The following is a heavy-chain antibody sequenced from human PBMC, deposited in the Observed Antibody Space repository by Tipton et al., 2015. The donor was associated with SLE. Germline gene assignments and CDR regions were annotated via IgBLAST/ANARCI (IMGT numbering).Heavy chain of an antibody. J-gene: IGHJ3*02. CDR2: IYYSGSI. CDR1: GGSISSHY. Sequence: TLSLTCTVSGGSISSHYWSWIRQPPGKGLEWIGYIYYSGSISYNPSLKSRVTISVDTSKNHFSLKLSSVTAADTAVYYCAREWGDAFDIWGQGTMVTVSS. CDR3: AREWGDAFDI. V-gene: IGHV4-59*11. D-gene: IGHD3-16*01.